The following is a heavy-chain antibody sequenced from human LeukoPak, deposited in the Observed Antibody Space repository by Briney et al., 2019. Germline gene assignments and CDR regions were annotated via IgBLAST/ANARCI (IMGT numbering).Heavy chain of an antibody. J-gene: IGHJ3*02. Sequence: GGSLRLSCAASGFTFNDYAMNWFRQAPGKGLEWVSAISGSGDSTYYADSVKGRFTISRDNSKNTLSLQMNSLRAEDTAVYYCAKGLGDFGRTGAFDIWGQGTMVTVSS. CDR3: AKGLGDFGRTGAFDI. CDR1: GFTFNDYA. V-gene: IGHV3-23*01. CDR2: ISGSGDST. D-gene: IGHD2-21*02.